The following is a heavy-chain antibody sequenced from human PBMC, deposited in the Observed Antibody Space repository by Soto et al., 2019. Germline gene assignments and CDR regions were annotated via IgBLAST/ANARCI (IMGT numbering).Heavy chain of an antibody. Sequence: SETLSLTCTVSGGSISSSSYYWGWIRQPPGNRLEWIGSIYYSGSTYYNPSLKSRVTISVDTSKNQFSLKLSSVTAADTAVYYCATKTTAPEYYYYYYMDVWGKGTTVTVSS. CDR2: IYYSGST. D-gene: IGHD4-17*01. CDR3: ATKTTAPEYYYYYYMDV. V-gene: IGHV4-39*01. J-gene: IGHJ6*03. CDR1: GGSISSSSYY.